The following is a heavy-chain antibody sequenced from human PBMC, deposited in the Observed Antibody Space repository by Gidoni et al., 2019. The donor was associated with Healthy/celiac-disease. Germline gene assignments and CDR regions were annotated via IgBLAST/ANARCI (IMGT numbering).Heavy chain of an antibody. CDR3: AREGERKYGYRLYYFDY. D-gene: IGHD5-18*01. V-gene: IGHV3-30-3*01. Sequence: QVQLVESGGGVVQPGRSLRLSCAASGFTFSSYAMHWVRQAPGKGLEWVAVISYDGSNKYYADSVKGRFTISRDNSKNTLYLQMNSLRAEDTAVYYCAREGERKYGYRLYYFDYWGQGTLVTVSS. CDR1: GFTFSSYA. CDR2: ISYDGSNK. J-gene: IGHJ4*02.